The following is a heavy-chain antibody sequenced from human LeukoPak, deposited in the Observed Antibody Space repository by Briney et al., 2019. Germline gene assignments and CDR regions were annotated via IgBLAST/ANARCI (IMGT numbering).Heavy chain of an antibody. CDR1: GFTFSSYA. CDR2: ISGSGGNT. J-gene: IGHJ6*04. CDR3: AKTLGYCSGASCVRGGMDV. Sequence: GGSLRLSCAASGFTFSSYAMSWVRQAPVKGLEWVSGISGSGGNTYYADSVKGRFTISRDNSKNTLYLQMNSLRAENTAVYYCAKTLGYCSGASCVRGGMDVWGKGTTVTVSS. D-gene: IGHD2-15*01. V-gene: IGHV3-23*01.